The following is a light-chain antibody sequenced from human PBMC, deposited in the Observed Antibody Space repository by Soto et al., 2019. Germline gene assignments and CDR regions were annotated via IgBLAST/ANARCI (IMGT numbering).Light chain of an antibody. Sequence: EIVLTQSPGTLSLSPGERATLSCRASQSVSSSYLAWYQQKPGQAPRLLIYGASSRATGIPDRFSGSGSGTDFTLTISRLEPDDFAVYYCQPYGSSPLTFGGGTKVEI. CDR3: QPYGSSPLT. CDR1: QSVSSSY. J-gene: IGKJ4*01. CDR2: GAS. V-gene: IGKV3-20*01.